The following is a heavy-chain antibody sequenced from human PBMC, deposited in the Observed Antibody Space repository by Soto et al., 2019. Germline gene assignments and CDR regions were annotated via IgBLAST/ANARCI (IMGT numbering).Heavy chain of an antibody. CDR1: GGSVSVYY. CDR3: ARETVYCVYSSPERYNWFAL. CDR2: ISYPGKT. V-gene: IGHV4-59*02. Sequence: SETLSLTCTVSGGSVSVYYWSWIRQPPGKGLEWIGYISYPGKTNHNPSLKSRVTISLDTSKNQFSLKLSSVTAADTAVYYCARETVYCVYSSPERYNWFALWGQGTLVTVSS. J-gene: IGHJ5*02. D-gene: IGHD5-18*01.